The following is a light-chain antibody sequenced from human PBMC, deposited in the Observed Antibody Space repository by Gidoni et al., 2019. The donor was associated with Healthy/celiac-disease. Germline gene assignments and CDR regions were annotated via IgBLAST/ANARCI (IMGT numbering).Light chain of an antibody. CDR3: QQRSNWPWT. Sequence: EIVLTQSPATLSLSPGESATLSCRASQSVSSYLAWYQQNPGQAPRLLIYYASNRATGIPARFSGSGSGTDFTLTSSSLEPEDFAVYYCQQRSNWPWTFGQGTKVEIK. CDR1: QSVSSY. CDR2: YAS. J-gene: IGKJ1*01. V-gene: IGKV3-11*01.